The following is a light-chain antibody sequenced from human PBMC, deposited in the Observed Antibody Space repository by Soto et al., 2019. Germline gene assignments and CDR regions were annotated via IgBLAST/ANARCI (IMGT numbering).Light chain of an antibody. CDR1: QSVSSSY. Sequence: ENVLTQSPGTLSLYPGERATLSCRASQSVSSSYLAWYQQKPGQAPRLLIYGASSRATGIPDRFSGSGSGTDFTLTISRLEPEDFAVYYCQQRSNWPPTFGGGTKVDIK. CDR3: QQRSNWPPT. V-gene: IGKV3D-20*02. J-gene: IGKJ4*01. CDR2: GAS.